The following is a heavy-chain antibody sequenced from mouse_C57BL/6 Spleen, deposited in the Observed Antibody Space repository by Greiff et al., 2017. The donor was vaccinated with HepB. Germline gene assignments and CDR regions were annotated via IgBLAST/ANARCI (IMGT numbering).Heavy chain of an antibody. CDR1: GYTFTSYW. CDR3: ARSSPTVVAPYAMDY. CDR2: IDPSDSYT. D-gene: IGHD1-1*01. V-gene: IGHV1-50*01. J-gene: IGHJ4*01. Sequence: VQLQQPGAELVKPGASVKLSCKASGYTFTSYWMQWVKQRPGQGLEWIGEIDPSDSYTNYNQKFKGKATLTVDTSSSTAYMQLSSLTSEDSAVYYCARSSPTVVAPYAMDYWGQGTSVTVSS.